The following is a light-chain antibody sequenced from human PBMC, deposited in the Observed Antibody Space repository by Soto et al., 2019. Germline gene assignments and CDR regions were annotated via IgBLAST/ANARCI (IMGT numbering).Light chain of an antibody. Sequence: EIXLTQSPATLSLSPGERATLSCRASQSVSSYLAWYQQKPGQAPRLLIYDASNRATGIPARFSGSGSGTDFTLTISSLEPEDFAVYYCQQRSNWITFGQGTRLEIK. CDR1: QSVSSY. J-gene: IGKJ5*01. V-gene: IGKV3-11*01. CDR3: QQRSNWIT. CDR2: DAS.